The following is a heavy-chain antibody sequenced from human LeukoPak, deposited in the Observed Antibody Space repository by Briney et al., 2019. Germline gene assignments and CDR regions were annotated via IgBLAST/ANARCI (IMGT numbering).Heavy chain of an antibody. V-gene: IGHV3-30*18. J-gene: IGHJ6*04. Sequence: GGSLRLSCAASGFTFSSYGMHWARQAPGKGLEWVAVISYDGSNKYYADSVKGRFTISRDNSKSTLYLQMNSLRAEDTAVYYCAEDLTLYYYYGMDVWGKGTTVTVSS. CDR3: AEDLTLYYYYGMDV. CDR1: GFTFSSYG. CDR2: ISYDGSNK.